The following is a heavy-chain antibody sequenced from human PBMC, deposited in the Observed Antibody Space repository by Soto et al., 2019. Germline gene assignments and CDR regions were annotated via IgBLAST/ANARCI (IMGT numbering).Heavy chain of an antibody. Sequence: SCAASGFTFSSYGMHWVRQAPGKGLEWVAVISYDGSNKYYADSVKGRFTISRDNSKNTLYLQMNSLRAEDTAVYYCAKSDLRYCSSTSCYYGMDVWGQGTTVTVSS. J-gene: IGHJ6*02. CDR3: AKSDLRYCSSTSCYYGMDV. CDR1: GFTFSSYG. D-gene: IGHD2-2*01. CDR2: ISYDGSNK. V-gene: IGHV3-30*18.